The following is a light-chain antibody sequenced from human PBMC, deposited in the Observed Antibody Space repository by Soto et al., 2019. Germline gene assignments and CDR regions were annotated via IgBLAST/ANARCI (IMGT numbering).Light chain of an antibody. CDR1: QSVSSTY. V-gene: IGKV3-20*01. Sequence: EVVLTQSPATLSLSPGERATLSCRASQSVSSTYLAWYQQQPGQAPRLLIYGASSRATGIPDRFRGSGSGTDFTLTISRLEPEDFAVYYCQHYDGSPITFGHGTRLEIK. CDR3: QHYDGSPIT. J-gene: IGKJ5*01. CDR2: GAS.